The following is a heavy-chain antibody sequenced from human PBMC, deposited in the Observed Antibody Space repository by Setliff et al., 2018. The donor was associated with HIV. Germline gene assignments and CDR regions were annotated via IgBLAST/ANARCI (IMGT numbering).Heavy chain of an antibody. Sequence: SVTLSLTCTVSGGSISSHYWSWIRQPPGKGLEWVGNVDYTGSTYYNPSLKSRVTISVDTSKNQFSLRLNSVTAADTAVYYCARQGNIVVVTSFDYWGQGTLVTVSS. D-gene: IGHD2-21*02. CDR3: ARQGNIVVVTSFDY. CDR2: VDYTGST. CDR1: GGSISSHY. J-gene: IGHJ4*02. V-gene: IGHV4-59*08.